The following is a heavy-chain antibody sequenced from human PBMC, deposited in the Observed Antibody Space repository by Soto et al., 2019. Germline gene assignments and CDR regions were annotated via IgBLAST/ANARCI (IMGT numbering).Heavy chain of an antibody. CDR1: AASIGTNNW. CDR3: AVPGRGDFDY. V-gene: IGHV4-4*02. CDR2: VYHSGTT. Sequence: SETLSLTCGVAAASIGTNNWWSWVRQPPGKGLEWIGEVYHSGTTNCNPSLKSRVTISIDKSKNQFSLTLTSMTAADTALYYCAVPGRGDFDYWSQGTLVTVSS. J-gene: IGHJ4*02. D-gene: IGHD5-12*01.